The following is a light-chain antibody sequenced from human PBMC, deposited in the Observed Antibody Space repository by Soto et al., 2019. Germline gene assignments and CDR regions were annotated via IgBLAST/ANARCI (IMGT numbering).Light chain of an antibody. CDR3: QNKNSGPRT. V-gene: IGKV1-27*01. Sequence: DIQMTQSPSSLSASVGDRVTITCRASQGISNYLAWYQQKPGKVPKLLIYAASTLQSGVPSRFSGSGSGTDFPLTISSLQPDDVSTYYCQNKNSGPRTFAQGTKVEI. CDR1: QGISNY. CDR2: AAS. J-gene: IGKJ1*01.